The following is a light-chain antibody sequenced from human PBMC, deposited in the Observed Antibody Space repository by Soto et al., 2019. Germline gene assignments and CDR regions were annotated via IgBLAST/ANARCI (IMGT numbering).Light chain of an antibody. J-gene: IGKJ5*01. CDR3: QQSYSTPIT. V-gene: IGKV3-15*01. Sequence: EIAMTQSPATLSVSPGDRATLSCRASQSVTSNLAWYQQKPGQAPRLLIYGASTRATGIPARFSGSGSGTDFTLTISSLQPEDFATYYCQQSYSTPITFGQGTRLEIK. CDR1: QSVTSN. CDR2: GAS.